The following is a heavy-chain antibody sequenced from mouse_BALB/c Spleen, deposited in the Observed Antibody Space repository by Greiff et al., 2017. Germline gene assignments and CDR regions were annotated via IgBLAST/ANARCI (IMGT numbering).Heavy chain of an antibody. V-gene: IGHV5-17*02. CDR3: AILGITTRAMDY. CDR1: GFTFSSFG. J-gene: IGHJ4*01. Sequence: DVKLVESGGGLVQPGGSRKLSCAASGFTFSSFGMHWVRQAPEKGLEWVAYISSGSSTIYYADTVKGRFTISRDNPKNTLFLQMTSLRSEDTAMYYCAILGITTRAMDYWGQGTSVTVSS. D-gene: IGHD2-4*01. CDR2: ISSGSSTI.